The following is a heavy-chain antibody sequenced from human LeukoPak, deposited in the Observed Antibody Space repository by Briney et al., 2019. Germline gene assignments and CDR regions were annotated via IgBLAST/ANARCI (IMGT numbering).Heavy chain of an antibody. CDR1: GFTFSNYA. D-gene: IGHD5-18*01. CDR2: ISSSSSYI. V-gene: IGHV3-21*01. CDR3: ARHSIQLWSMYYFDY. Sequence: GGSLRLSCAASGFTFSNYAMSWVRQAPGKGLEWVSSISSSSSYIYYADSVQGRFTISRDNAKNSLYLQMNSLRVEDTAVYYCARHSIQLWSMYYFDYWGQGTLVTVSS. J-gene: IGHJ4*02.